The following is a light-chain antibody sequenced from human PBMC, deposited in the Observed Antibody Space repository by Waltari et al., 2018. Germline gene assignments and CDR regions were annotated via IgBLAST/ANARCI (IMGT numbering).Light chain of an antibody. V-gene: IGLV2-8*01. J-gene: IGLJ2*01. CDR3: ASYAGTSKLV. CDR1: SSDIGGYNY. Sequence: QSALTQPPSASGSPGQSVTISFTGTSSDIGGYNYVSWYQQHPGNAPKLMIYEVNKRPSGVPDRFSGFKSVNTASLTVSGLQAEDEADYYCASYAGTSKLVFGGGTKLTVV. CDR2: EVN.